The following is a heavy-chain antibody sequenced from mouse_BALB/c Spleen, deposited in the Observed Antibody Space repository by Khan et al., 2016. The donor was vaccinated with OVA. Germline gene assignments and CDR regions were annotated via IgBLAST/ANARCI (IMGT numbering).Heavy chain of an antibody. V-gene: IGHV1-85*01. D-gene: IGHD2-14*01. CDR2: IFPGDGST. Sequence: QVQLQQSGAELVKPGASVKLSCKASGYTFTSYDINWVRQRPEQGLEWLGWIFPGDGSTKYNEKFKGKATLTTDKSSSTAYMQLSRLTSEDAAVDFCARGGYGGFAYGGQGTLVTVSA. CDR3: ARGGYGGFAY. CDR1: GYTFTSYD. J-gene: IGHJ3*01.